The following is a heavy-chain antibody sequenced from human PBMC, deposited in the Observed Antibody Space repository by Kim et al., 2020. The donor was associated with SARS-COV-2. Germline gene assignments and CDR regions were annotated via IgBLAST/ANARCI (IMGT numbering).Heavy chain of an antibody. CDR1: GFTFSSYW. D-gene: IGHD6-19*01. CDR3: ARDGDLYSSWKDAVDI. Sequence: GGSLRLSCAASGFTFSSYWMTWVRRAPGKGLEWVANIKQDGNQKYYVDSVKGRFTISRDNAKNSLYLQMNSLRAEDTAVYYCARDGDLYSSWKDAVDIWGQGTMVTVSS. J-gene: IGHJ3*02. V-gene: IGHV3-7*01. CDR2: IKQDGNQK.